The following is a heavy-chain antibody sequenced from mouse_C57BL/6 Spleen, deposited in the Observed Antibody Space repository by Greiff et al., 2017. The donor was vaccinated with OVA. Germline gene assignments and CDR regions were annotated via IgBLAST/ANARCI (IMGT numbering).Heavy chain of an antibody. D-gene: IGHD1-1*01. J-gene: IGHJ4*01. CDR3: AKVVAPYYAMDY. V-gene: IGHV1-52*01. Sequence: QVQLQQPGAELVRPGSSVKLSCKASGYTFTSYWMHWVKQRPIQGLEWIGNIYPSDSDTHYNQKFKDKATLTVDKSSSTAYMQLSSLTSEDSAVYYWAKVVAPYYAMDYWGQGTSVTVSS. CDR1: GYTFTSYW. CDR2: IYPSDSDT.